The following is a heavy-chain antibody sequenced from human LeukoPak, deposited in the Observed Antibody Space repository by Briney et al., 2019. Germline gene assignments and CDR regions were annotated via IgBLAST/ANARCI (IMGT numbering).Heavy chain of an antibody. CDR2: MNPNSGNT. CDR1: GYTFTSYD. D-gene: IGHD3-3*01. CDR3: ARAKTRYDFWSGNYYYYGMDV. Sequence: GASVKVSCKASGYTFTSYDINWVRQATGQGLEWMGWMNPNSGNTGYAQKFQGRVTMTRNTSISTAYMELSSLRSEDTAVYYCARAKTRYDFWSGNYYYYGMDVWGQGTTVTVSS. V-gene: IGHV1-8*01. J-gene: IGHJ6*02.